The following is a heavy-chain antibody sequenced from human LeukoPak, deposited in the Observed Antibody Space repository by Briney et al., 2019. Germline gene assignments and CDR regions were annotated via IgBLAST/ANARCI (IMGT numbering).Heavy chain of an antibody. D-gene: IGHD3-22*01. CDR3: ARSLDSSGYYYYYGMDV. CDR2: IYHSGST. V-gene: IGHV4-4*02. J-gene: IGHJ6*02. Sequence: SWVRQPPGKGLEWIGEIYHSGSTNYNPSLKSRVTISIDKSKNQFSLKLSSVTAADTAVYYCARSLDSSGYYYYYGMDVWGQGTTVTVSS.